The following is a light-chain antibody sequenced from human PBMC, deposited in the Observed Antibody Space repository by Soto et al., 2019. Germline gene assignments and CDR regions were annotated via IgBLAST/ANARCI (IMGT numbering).Light chain of an antibody. CDR3: CSYAGSSIFVV. Sequence: QSALTQPASVSGSPGQSITISCTGTSSDIGSYERVSWYQWHPGKAPKLMIYEDYRRPSGISNRFSGSKSGYTASLTISGLQAEDEADYYCCSYAGSSIFVVFGGGTKLTVI. J-gene: IGLJ2*01. CDR2: EDY. CDR1: SSDIGSYER. V-gene: IGLV2-23*02.